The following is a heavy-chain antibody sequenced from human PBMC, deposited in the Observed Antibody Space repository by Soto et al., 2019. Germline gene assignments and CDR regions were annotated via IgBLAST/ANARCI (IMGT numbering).Heavy chain of an antibody. CDR3: AKVGIGSFSPKNHFEH. J-gene: IGHJ4*02. CDR1: GFTFSSFG. D-gene: IGHD2-2*03. Sequence: GGSLRLSCTASGFTFSSFGMAWVRQAPGKGLEWVSAISGSADSSYYADSVKGRFTISRDNLKNTLYLQMDSLRAEDTGVYLCAKVGIGSFSPKNHFEHWGQGTQVTVSS. V-gene: IGHV3-23*01. CDR2: ISGSADSS.